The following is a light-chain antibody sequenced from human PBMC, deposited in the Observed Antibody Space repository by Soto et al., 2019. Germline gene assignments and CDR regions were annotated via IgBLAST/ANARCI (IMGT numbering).Light chain of an antibody. CDR3: QQFDNYPLT. J-gene: IGKJ4*01. V-gene: IGKV1D-13*01. Sequence: IQLTQSPSSLSASVGDRVTITCRAGQDISSALAWYQQKPGKAPKLLLYDASSLDAGVPSRFSGSGSGTDFTLSITSLRPEDFATYYCQQFDNYPLTFGGGTKVQIK. CDR2: DAS. CDR1: QDISSA.